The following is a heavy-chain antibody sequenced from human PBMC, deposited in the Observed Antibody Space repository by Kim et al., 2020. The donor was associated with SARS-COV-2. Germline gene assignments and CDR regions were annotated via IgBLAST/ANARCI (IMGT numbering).Heavy chain of an antibody. D-gene: IGHD2-2*01. V-gene: IGHV3-23*01. CDR2: ISGSGRT. J-gene: IGHJ6*02. CDR1: GITFSSYA. Sequence: GGSLRLSCAASGITFSSYAMSWVRQAPGKGLECVSTISGSGRTYYADSVKGRFTISRDNSKNTLYLQMNSLRAEDTAVYYCASGPGASSTSFYGMDVWGQGTTVTVSS. CDR3: ASGPGASSTSFYGMDV.